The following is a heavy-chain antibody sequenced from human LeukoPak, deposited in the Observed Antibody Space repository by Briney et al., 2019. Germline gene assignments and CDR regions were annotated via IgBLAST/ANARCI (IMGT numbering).Heavy chain of an antibody. CDR2: VNYRGRT. Sequence: SETLSLTCAVSGGSINTYNWWSWVRQPPGKGLEYIGEVNYRGRTDYNPSLKSRVTISIDKSNNQFSLKLSSVTAADTAVYYCARVSSSWYLAGWGQGTLVTVSS. CDR3: ARVSSSWYLAG. J-gene: IGHJ4*02. D-gene: IGHD6-13*01. V-gene: IGHV4-4*02. CDR1: GGSINTYNW.